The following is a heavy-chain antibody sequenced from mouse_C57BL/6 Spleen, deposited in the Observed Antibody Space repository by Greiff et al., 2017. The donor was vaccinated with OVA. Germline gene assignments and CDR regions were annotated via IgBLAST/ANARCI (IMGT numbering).Heavy chain of an antibody. CDR1: GYTFTSYW. J-gene: IGHJ2*01. CDR3: AKFEGGYYFDY. CDR2: IDPNGGGT. Sequence: QVQLQQPGAELVKPGASVKLSCKASGYTFTSYWMHWVKQRPGRGLEWIGMIDPNGGGTKYNEKFKGKATLTVAKSSSTAYMQLSSLTSEDAAVYYCAKFEGGYYFDYWGQGTTLTVSA. V-gene: IGHV1-72*01.